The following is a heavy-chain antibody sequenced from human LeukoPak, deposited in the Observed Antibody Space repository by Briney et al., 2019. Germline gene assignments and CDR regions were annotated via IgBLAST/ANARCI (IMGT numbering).Heavy chain of an antibody. J-gene: IGHJ4*02. Sequence: SETLSLTCTVSGGSISSYYWSWIRQPAGKGLEWIGRIYTSGSTNYNPSLKSRVTMSVDTSKNQFSLKLSSVTAADTAVHYCASIEDGSGSYYSYWGQGTLVTVSS. CDR2: IYTSGST. D-gene: IGHD3-10*01. CDR3: ASIEDGSGSYYSY. V-gene: IGHV4-4*07. CDR1: GGSISSYY.